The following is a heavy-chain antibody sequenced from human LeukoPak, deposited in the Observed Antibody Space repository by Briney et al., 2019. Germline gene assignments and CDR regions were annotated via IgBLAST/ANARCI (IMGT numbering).Heavy chain of an antibody. CDR2: ISYDGSNK. CDR3: ASRSNERYCSSTSCRYFDY. CDR1: GFTFSSYA. Sequence: GGSLRLSCAASGFTFSSYAMHWVRQAPGKGLEWVAVISYDGSNKYYADSVKGRFTISRDNSKNTLYLQMNSLRAEDTAVYYCASRSNERYCSSTSCRYFDYWGQGTLVTVSS. V-gene: IGHV3-30-3*01. J-gene: IGHJ4*02. D-gene: IGHD2-2*01.